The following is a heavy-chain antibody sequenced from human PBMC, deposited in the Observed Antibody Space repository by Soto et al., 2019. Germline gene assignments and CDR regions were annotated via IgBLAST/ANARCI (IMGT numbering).Heavy chain of an antibody. D-gene: IGHD3-22*01. J-gene: IGHJ5*02. CDR3: ASLSGYYDSSGYFNWFGP. CDR2: INHSGST. CDR1: GGSFSGYY. Sequence: SETLSLTCAVYGGSFSGYYWSWIRQPPGKGLEWIGEINHSGSTNYNPSLKSRVTISVDTSKNHFSLKLSSVTAADTAVYYCASLSGYYDSSGYFNWFGPWGQGTLVTVSS. V-gene: IGHV4-34*01.